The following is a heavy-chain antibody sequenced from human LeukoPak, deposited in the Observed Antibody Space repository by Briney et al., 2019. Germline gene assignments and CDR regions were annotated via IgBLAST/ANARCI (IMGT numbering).Heavy chain of an antibody. D-gene: IGHD3-10*01. J-gene: IGHJ4*02. CDR3: ARGLFASGSYYNFFDS. CDR1: GLTVSSKY. Sequence: QPGGSLRLSCAASGLTVSSKYMSWVRQAPGRGLEWVSVIFNGGSTYYADSVKGRFTISTDNSKNMLYLQMNSLRAEDTAVYYCARGLFASGSYYNFFDSWAQGTLVTVSS. CDR2: IFNGGST. V-gene: IGHV3-66*01.